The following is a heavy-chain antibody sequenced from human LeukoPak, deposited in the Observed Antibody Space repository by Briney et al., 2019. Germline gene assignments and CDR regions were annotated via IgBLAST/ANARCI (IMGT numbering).Heavy chain of an antibody. CDR2: INHSGST. D-gene: IGHD6-19*01. CDR3: ARLPRWLVPDWYFDL. Sequence: SETLSLTCAVYGGSFSGYYWSWIRQPPGKGLEWIGEINHSGSTNYNPSLKSRVTISVDTPKNQFSLKLSSVTAADTAVYYCARLPRWLVPDWYFDLWGRGTLVTVSS. J-gene: IGHJ2*01. CDR1: GGSFSGYY. V-gene: IGHV4-34*01.